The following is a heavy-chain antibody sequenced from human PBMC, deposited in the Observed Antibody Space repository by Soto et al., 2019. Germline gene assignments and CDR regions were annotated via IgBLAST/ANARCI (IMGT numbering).Heavy chain of an antibody. CDR3: AREGALLFGGNSDYYSTMDV. CDR1: GYTFTSYG. D-gene: IGHD2-21*02. CDR2: ISAYNGNT. V-gene: IGHV1-18*01. J-gene: IGHJ6*02. Sequence: SVKVSCKASGYTFTSYGISWVRQAPGQGLEWMGWISAYNGNTNYAQKLQGRVTMTTDTSTSTAYMELRSLRSDDTAFYYCAREGALLFGGNSDYYSTMDVWGQGTTVTVSS.